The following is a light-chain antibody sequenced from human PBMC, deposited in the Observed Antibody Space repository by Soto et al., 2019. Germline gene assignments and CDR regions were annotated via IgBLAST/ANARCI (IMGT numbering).Light chain of an antibody. V-gene: IGKV1-33*01. Sequence: DIQMTQSPSSLSASVGDRVTITCQASQDISNYLDWYQQKPGKAPKLLIYDASNLETGVPSRFSGSGSGTDFTFTISSLQAEDIATYYCQQYDNLPPYTFGPGTKLEIK. CDR2: DAS. CDR3: QQYDNLPPYT. J-gene: IGKJ2*01. CDR1: QDISNY.